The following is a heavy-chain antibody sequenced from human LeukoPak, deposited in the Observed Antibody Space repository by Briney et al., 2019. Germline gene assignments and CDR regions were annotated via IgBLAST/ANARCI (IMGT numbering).Heavy chain of an antibody. J-gene: IGHJ4*02. Sequence: SETLSLTCAVYGRSFSGYYWSWIRQPPGKGLEWIGEINHSGSTNYNPSLKSRVTISVDTSKNQFSLKLSSVTAADTAVYYCARGRFDFWSGPFAGDWGQGTLVTVSS. V-gene: IGHV4-34*01. CDR1: GRSFSGYY. D-gene: IGHD3-3*01. CDR3: ARGRFDFWSGPFAGD. CDR2: INHSGST.